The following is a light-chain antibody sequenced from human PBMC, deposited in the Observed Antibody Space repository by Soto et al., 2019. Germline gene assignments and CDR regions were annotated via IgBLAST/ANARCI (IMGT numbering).Light chain of an antibody. CDR1: SGSIASNY. Sequence: NFMLTQPHSVSESPRKTVTISCTRSSGSIASNYVQWYQQRPGSAPTTVIYEDNQRPSGVPDRFSGSIDSSSNSASLTISGLKTEDEADYYCQSYDSSIYVVFGGGTQLTVL. CDR3: QSYDSSIYVV. CDR2: EDN. V-gene: IGLV6-57*04. J-gene: IGLJ2*01.